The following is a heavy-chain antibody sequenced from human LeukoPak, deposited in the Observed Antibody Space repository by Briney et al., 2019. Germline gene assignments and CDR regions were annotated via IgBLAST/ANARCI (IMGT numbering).Heavy chain of an antibody. Sequence: SETLSPTCTVSGGSVSSASYYWSWIRQPPGKGLEWIGYIYYSGSTNYNPSVKSRVTISVDTSKNQFSLKLSSVTAADTAVYYCASNIVATDRFDYWGQGTLVTVSS. D-gene: IGHD5-12*01. CDR1: GGSVSSASYY. J-gene: IGHJ4*02. CDR3: ASNIVATDRFDY. V-gene: IGHV4-61*01. CDR2: IYYSGST.